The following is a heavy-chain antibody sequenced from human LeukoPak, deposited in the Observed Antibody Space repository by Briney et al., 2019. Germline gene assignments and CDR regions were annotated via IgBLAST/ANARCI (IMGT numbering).Heavy chain of an antibody. J-gene: IGHJ4*02. V-gene: IGHV3-66*01. CDR3: ARAPPKGITPGYFGY. CDR2: IYAGGTT. Sequence: GGSLRLSCAASGFTVSSYYMSWVRQAPGKGLDWVSVIYAGGTTSYADSAKGRFTISRDNSKNTPYLQMNSVRAEDTAVYYCARAPPKGITPGYFGYWGQGTLVTVSS. D-gene: IGHD1-14*01. CDR1: GFTVSSYY.